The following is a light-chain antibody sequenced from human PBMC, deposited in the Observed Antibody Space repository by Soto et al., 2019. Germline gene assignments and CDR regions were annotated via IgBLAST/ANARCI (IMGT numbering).Light chain of an antibody. V-gene: IGKV3-20*01. Sequence: EIVLTQSPGTLSLSPGERATLSCRASQSVSSSWLAWYQQKPGQAPRLLIYGASSRATGIPDRFSGSGSGTDFTFTISRLEPEDSAVFYCQQDGSSPWTFGQGTKVEIK. CDR2: GAS. CDR3: QQDGSSPWT. J-gene: IGKJ1*01. CDR1: QSVSSSW.